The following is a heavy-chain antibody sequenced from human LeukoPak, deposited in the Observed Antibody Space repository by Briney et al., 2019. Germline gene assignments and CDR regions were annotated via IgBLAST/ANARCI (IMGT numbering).Heavy chain of an antibody. D-gene: IGHD3-22*01. V-gene: IGHV3-23*01. Sequence: GGSLRLSCAASGFTFSSYAMSWVRQAPGKGLEWVSAISGSGGSTYYADSVKGRFTISRDNSKNTLYLQMNSLRAEDTAVYYCAEDGDSSGYPYYFDYWGQGTLVTVSS. CDR2: ISGSGGST. CDR3: AEDGDSSGYPYYFDY. J-gene: IGHJ4*02. CDR1: GFTFSSYA.